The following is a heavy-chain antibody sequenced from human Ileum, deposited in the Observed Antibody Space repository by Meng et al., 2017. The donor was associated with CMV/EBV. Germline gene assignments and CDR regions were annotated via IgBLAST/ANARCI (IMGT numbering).Heavy chain of an antibody. V-gene: IGHV1-2*02. J-gene: IGHJ4*02. D-gene: IGHD6-19*01. CDR3: ARLYSSHFDY. CDR2: INPNNGGT. Sequence: SCKASGYTYTGYEIHWVRQAPGQGLEWMGWINPNNGGTNYAQKFQGRVTMTRDASISTAYMELSRLRSDDTAFYYCARLYSSHFDYWGQGTLVTVSS. CDR1: GYTYTGYE.